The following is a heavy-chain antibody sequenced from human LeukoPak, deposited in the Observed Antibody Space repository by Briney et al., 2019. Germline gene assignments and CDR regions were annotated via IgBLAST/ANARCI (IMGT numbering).Heavy chain of an antibody. Sequence: GGSLRLSCAASGLTLSSYWMHWVRQAPGKGLVWVSHINTDGTATTYADSVKGRFTISRDNAKNTLYLQMNSLRAEDTAVYYCVRDSNLSFDYWGQGALVTVSS. J-gene: IGHJ4*02. V-gene: IGHV3-74*01. D-gene: IGHD1-14*01. CDR1: GLTLSSYW. CDR3: VRDSNLSFDY. CDR2: INTDGTAT.